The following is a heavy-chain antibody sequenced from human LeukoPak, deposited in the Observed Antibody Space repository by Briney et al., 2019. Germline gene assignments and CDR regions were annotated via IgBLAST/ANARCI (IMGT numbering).Heavy chain of an antibody. CDR3: ARSRSGYSYDHAAFEI. CDR2: INHSGIT. J-gene: IGHJ3*02. D-gene: IGHD5-18*01. CDR1: GGSFSYYY. Sequence: SETLSLTCAVYGGSFSYYYWSWIRQPPGKGLEWIGEINHSGITNYNPSLKSRVTISADTSKNQFSLKLTSVTAADTAVYYCARSRSGYSYDHAAFEIWGQGTMVTVSS. V-gene: IGHV4-34*01.